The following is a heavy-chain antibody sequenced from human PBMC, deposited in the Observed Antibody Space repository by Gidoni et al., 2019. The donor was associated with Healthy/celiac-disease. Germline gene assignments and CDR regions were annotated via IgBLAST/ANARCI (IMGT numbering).Heavy chain of an antibody. V-gene: IGHV3-21*01. Sequence: EVQLVESGGGLVKPGGSLRLSCAASGFTFSSYSRNWVRQAPGKGLEWVSSISSSSSYIYYADSVKGRFTISRDNAKNSLYLQMNSLRAEDTAVYYCARGHSGSYFDYWGQGTLVTVSS. D-gene: IGHD1-26*01. CDR1: GFTFSSYS. J-gene: IGHJ4*02. CDR3: ARGHSGSYFDY. CDR2: ISSSSSYI.